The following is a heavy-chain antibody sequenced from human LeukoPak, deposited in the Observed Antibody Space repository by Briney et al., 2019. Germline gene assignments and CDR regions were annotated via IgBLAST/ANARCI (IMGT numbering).Heavy chain of an antibody. CDR3: ARARSRGAKGYYYGMDV. V-gene: IGHV4-59*01. CDR2: IYYSGST. D-gene: IGHD3-10*01. CDR1: GGSISSYY. Sequence: PSETLSLTCTVSGGSISSYYWSWIRQPPGKGLEWIGYIYYSGSTNYNPSLKSRVTISVDTFKNQFSLKLSSVTAADTAVYYCARARSRGAKGYYYGMDVWGQGTTVTVSS. J-gene: IGHJ6*02.